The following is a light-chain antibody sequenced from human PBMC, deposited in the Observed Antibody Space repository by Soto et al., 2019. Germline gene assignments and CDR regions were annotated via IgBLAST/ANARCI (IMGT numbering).Light chain of an antibody. V-gene: IGKV3-20*01. CDR2: RAS. CDR3: QHYGSTVIP. Sequence: ENVLTQSPDTLSLSPGERATLSCRAGQSVVNNYLAWYQQKPGQAPRLLMYRASTRASGIADRFSGRGSGTDFTLTISRLEPDDFAVYYCQHYGSTVIPFGQGTRLEMK. J-gene: IGKJ5*01. CDR1: QSVVNNY.